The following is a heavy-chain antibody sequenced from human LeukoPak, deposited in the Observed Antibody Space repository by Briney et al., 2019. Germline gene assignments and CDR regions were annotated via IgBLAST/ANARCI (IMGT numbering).Heavy chain of an antibody. D-gene: IGHD3-16*02. CDR1: GFTFSSYW. Sequence: GGSLRLSCAASGFTFSSYWMSWVRQAPGKGLEWVANIKQDGSEKYCVDSVKGRFTISRDNAKNSLYLQMNSLRAEDTAVYYCARVDDYVWGSYRYSPFDYWGQGTLVTVSS. CDR3: ARVDDYVWGSYRYSPFDY. CDR2: IKQDGSEK. V-gene: IGHV3-7*01. J-gene: IGHJ4*02.